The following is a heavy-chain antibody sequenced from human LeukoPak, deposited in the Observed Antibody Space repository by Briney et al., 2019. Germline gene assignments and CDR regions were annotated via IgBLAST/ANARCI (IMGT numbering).Heavy chain of an antibody. D-gene: IGHD5-18*01. CDR2: ISVYNGNT. CDR1: GYTFTSYG. V-gene: IGHV1-18*01. J-gene: IGHJ4*02. CDR3: ARDRLQLWSYFDY. Sequence: ASVKVSCKASGYTFTSYGISWVRQAPGQGLEWMGWISVYNGNTNYAQKFQGRVTITADKSTSTAYMELSSLRSEDTAVYYCARDRLQLWSYFDYWGQGTLVTVSS.